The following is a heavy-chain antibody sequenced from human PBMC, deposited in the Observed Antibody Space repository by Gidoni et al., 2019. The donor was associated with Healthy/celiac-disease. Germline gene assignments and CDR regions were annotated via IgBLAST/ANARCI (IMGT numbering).Heavy chain of an antibody. CDR2: IIPICGTS. J-gene: IGHJ3*02. CDR3: ARAYESSGYYPDAFDI. CDR1: GGTFSSYA. Sequence: QVQLVQSGAEVKKPGSSVNVSCKASGGTFSSYASSWVRQAPGQGLEWMGGIIPICGTSNYAQKVQGRVMITADESTSTAYMELSSLRSEDTAVYYCARAYESSGYYPDAFDIWGQGTMVTVSS. V-gene: IGHV1-69*01. D-gene: IGHD3-22*01.